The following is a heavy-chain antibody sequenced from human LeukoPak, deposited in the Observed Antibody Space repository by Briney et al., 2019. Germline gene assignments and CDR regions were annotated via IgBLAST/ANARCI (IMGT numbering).Heavy chain of an antibody. CDR1: GDSISSYY. V-gene: IGHV4-4*07. Sequence: PSETLSLTCTVSGDSISSYYWSWIRQPAGKGLEWIGRIYSSGSTNYSPSLKSRVTMSVGKSKNQFFLKLTSVTAADTAVYYCARGYNILTGYYYFDFWGQGTLVTVSS. D-gene: IGHD3-9*01. CDR3: ARGYNILTGYYYFDF. CDR2: IYSSGST. J-gene: IGHJ4*02.